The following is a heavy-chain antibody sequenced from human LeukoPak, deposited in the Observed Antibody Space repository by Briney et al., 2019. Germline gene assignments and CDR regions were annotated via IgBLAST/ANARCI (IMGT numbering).Heavy chain of an antibody. CDR1: GGSISGYY. CDR3: ARNYYDSSGYYAPNWFGP. V-gene: IGHV4-4*07. Sequence: PSETLSLTCTVSGGSISGYYWSWIRQPAGKGLEWIGRIYTSGSPTYNASLKSRVTLSVDTSKNQFSLRLTSVTAADTAVYYCARNYYDSSGYYAPNWFGPWGQGTLVTVSS. J-gene: IGHJ5*02. D-gene: IGHD3-22*01. CDR2: IYTSGSP.